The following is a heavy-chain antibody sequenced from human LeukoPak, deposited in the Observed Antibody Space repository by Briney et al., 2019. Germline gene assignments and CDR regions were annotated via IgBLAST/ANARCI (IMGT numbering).Heavy chain of an antibody. CDR2: MNPNSGNT. D-gene: IGHD3-3*01. CDR3: ARIRAKHYYYYYGMDV. Sequence: ASVKVSCKASGYTFTSYDINWVRQATGQGLEWMGWMNPNSGNTGYAQKFQGRVTMTRNTSISTAYMELSSLRSEDTAVYYCARIRAKHYYYYYGMDVWGQGTTVTVSS. J-gene: IGHJ6*02. V-gene: IGHV1-8*01. CDR1: GYTFTSYD.